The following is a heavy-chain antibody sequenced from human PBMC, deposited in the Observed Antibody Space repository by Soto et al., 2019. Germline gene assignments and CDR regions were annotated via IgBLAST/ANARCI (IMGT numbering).Heavy chain of an antibody. CDR3: ARDRGASGYDVFDY. D-gene: IGHD5-12*01. CDR1: GFTVSSNY. V-gene: IGHV3-66*01. CDR2: IYSGGST. J-gene: IGHJ4*02. Sequence: ESGGGLVQPGGSLRLSCAASGFTVSSNYMSWVRQAPGKGLEWVSVIYSGGSTYYADSVKGRFTISRDNSKNTLYLQMNSLRAEDTAVYYCARDRGASGYDVFDYWGQGTLVTVSS.